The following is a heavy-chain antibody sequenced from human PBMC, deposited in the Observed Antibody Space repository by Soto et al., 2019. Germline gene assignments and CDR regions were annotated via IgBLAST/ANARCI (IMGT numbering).Heavy chain of an antibody. CDR1: GFTFSSYG. CDR2: VSATADTT. CDR3: AKDRLAGGFDY. D-gene: IGHD3-16*01. Sequence: GGSLRLSCAASGFTFSSYGMSWVRQAPGKGLEWVSLVSATADTTYYTDSVKGRFTISRDNSRNTVYLQMNSLRADDTAVYYCAKDRLAGGFDYWGQGTLVTVSS. V-gene: IGHV3-23*01. J-gene: IGHJ4*02.